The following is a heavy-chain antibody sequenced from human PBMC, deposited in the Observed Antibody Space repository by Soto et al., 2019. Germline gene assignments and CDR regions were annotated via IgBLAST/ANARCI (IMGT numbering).Heavy chain of an antibody. Sequence: SQPLSHTCSVSGGSSSSGGYYCNRIRQHPGKGLEWIGYIYYSGSTYYNPSLKSRVSISVDTSKNHFSLKLTSVTAADTAVYYCAREDTATRDAFDIWGQGTMVTVSS. CDR3: AREDTATRDAFDI. CDR1: GGSSSSGGYY. J-gene: IGHJ3*02. D-gene: IGHD2-2*02. CDR2: IYYSGST. V-gene: IGHV4-31*03.